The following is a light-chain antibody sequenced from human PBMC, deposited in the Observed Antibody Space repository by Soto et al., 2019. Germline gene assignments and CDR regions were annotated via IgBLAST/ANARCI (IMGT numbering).Light chain of an antibody. Sequence: DIQMTQSPSSLSASVGDRVTFTCRASQSISTYLNWYEQKPGKAPNLLIYGASNLQSGVPSRFIDGGFGTDFNLNISRPQPEEWSTYNCQQSYPSPVTFGAGTKVDIK. J-gene: IGKJ4*01. CDR2: GAS. V-gene: IGKV1-39*01. CDR1: QSISTY. CDR3: QQSYPSPVT.